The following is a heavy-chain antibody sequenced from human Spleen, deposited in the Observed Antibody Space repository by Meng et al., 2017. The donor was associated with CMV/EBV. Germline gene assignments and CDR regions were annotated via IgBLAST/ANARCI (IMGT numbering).Heavy chain of an antibody. J-gene: IGHJ3*02. CDR2: IYPGDSDT. Sequence: GGSLRLSCKGSEYSFTSYWIGWVRQMPGKGLEWMGIIYPGDSDTRYSPSFQGQVTISADKSISTAYLQWSSLKASDTAMYYCARSRAGDAFDIWGQGTMVTVSS. D-gene: IGHD6-19*01. CDR1: EYSFTSYW. CDR3: ARSRAGDAFDI. V-gene: IGHV5-51*01.